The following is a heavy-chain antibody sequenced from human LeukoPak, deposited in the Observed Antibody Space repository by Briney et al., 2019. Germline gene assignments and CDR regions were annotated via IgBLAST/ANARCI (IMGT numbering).Heavy chain of an antibody. D-gene: IGHD3/OR15-3a*01. V-gene: IGHV4-34*01. CDR1: GGSFSGYY. CDR3: ARGLKWTHYFDY. Sequence: SETLSLTCAVYGGSFSGYYWSWIRQPPGKGLEWIGEINHSGSTNYNPSLKSRVTISVDTSKNQFSLKLSSVTAADTAVYYCARGLKWTHYFDYWGQGTLVTVSS. J-gene: IGHJ4*02. CDR2: INHSGST.